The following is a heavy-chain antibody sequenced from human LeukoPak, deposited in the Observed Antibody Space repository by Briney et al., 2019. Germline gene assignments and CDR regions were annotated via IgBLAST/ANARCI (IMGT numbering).Heavy chain of an antibody. V-gene: IGHV3-30-3*01. D-gene: IGHD2-2*01. J-gene: IGHJ4*02. Sequence: GGSLRLSCAASGFTFSSYAMHWVRQAPGKGLEWVAVISYDGSNKYYADSVKGRFTISRDNSKNTLYLQMNSLRAEDTAVYYCASIAPSTRGDYWGQGTLVTVSS. CDR3: ASIAPSTRGDY. CDR1: GFTFSSYA. CDR2: ISYDGSNK.